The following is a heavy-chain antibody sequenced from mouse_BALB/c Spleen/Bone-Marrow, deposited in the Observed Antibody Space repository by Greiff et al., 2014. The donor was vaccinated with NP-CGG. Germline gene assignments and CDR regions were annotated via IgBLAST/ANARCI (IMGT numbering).Heavy chain of an antibody. CDR2: IYPGNNDA. V-gene: IGHV1-5*01. D-gene: IGHD4-1*01. J-gene: IGHJ3*01. CDR3: ARNWDWVFAY. Sequence: VQLKESGAVLARPGASLRMSCKASGYTFTNYWIYWVKQRPGQGLEWIGAIYPGNNDAKYTQKFKAKAKLTAVTSTSTADMELSSLTNEDSAVYYCARNWDWVFAYWGQGTLVTVSA. CDR1: GYTFTNYW.